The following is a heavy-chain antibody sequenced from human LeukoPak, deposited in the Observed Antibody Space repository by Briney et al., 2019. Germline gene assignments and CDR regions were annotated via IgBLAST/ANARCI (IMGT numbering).Heavy chain of an antibody. D-gene: IGHD3-22*01. CDR3: ARVGYYDSSGWRYFDY. Sequence: GSLRLSCVASGFSISNYWMGWARQPPGKGLEWIGEIYHSGSTNYNPSLKSRVTISVDKSKNQFSLKLSSVTAADTAVYYCARVGYYDSSGWRYFDYWGQGTLVTVSS. CDR2: IYHSGST. J-gene: IGHJ4*02. V-gene: IGHV4-4*02. CDR1: GFSISNYW.